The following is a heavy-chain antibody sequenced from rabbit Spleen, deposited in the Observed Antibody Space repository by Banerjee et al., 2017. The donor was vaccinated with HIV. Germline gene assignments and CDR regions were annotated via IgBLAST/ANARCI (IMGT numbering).Heavy chain of an antibody. CDR3: ARDTSSSFSSYGMDL. CDR2: IHTNSGSA. CDR1: GFSLSSSYW. Sequence: QEQLVESGGGLVQPEGSLTLTCTASGFSLSSSYWMCWVRQAPGKGLEWIGCIHTNSGSAYYASWAKGRFTISKTSSTTVTLQMTSLTAADTATYFCARDTSSSFSSYGMDLWGQGTLVTVS. D-gene: IGHD1-1*01. J-gene: IGHJ6*01. V-gene: IGHV1S45*01.